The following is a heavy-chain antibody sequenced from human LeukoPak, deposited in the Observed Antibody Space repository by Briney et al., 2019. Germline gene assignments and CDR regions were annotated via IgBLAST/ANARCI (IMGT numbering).Heavy chain of an antibody. CDR2: IYYSGST. CDR3: ARHGTSGTNLNWFDP. J-gene: IGHJ5*02. D-gene: IGHD1-1*01. V-gene: IGHV4-59*01. Sequence: PSETLSLTCTVSGGSIRSYYWSWIRQPAGKGLEWIGYIYYSGSTNYNPSLKSRVTISVDTSKNQFSLKLSSVTAADTAVYYCARHGTSGTNLNWFDPWGQGTLVTVSS. CDR1: GGSIRSYY.